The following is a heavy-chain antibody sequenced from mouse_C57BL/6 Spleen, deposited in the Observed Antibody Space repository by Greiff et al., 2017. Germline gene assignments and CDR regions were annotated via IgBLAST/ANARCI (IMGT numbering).Heavy chain of an antibody. V-gene: IGHV1-82*01. CDR3: ARGGDGYGLV. D-gene: IGHD2-3*01. CDR1: GYAFSSSW. J-gene: IGHJ1*03. CDR2: IYPGDGDT. Sequence: VKLQESGPELVKPGASVKISCKASGYAFSSSWMNWVKQRPGKGLEWIGRIYPGDGDTNYNGKFKGKATLTADKSSSTAYMQLSSLTSEDSAVYCCARGGDGYGLVWGTGTTVTVSS.